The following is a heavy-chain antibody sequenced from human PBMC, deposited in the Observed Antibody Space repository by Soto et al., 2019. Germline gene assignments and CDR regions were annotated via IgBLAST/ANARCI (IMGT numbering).Heavy chain of an antibody. V-gene: IGHV3-33*01. CDR1: GFTFSSYG. Sequence: QAGGSLRLSCAASGFTFSSYGMHWVRQAPGKGLEWVAVIWYDGSNKYYADSVKGRFTISRDNSKNTLYLQMNSLRAEDTAVYYCARDSSVAGTKPPDYWGQGTLVTVSS. J-gene: IGHJ4*02. CDR3: ARDSSVAGTKPPDY. D-gene: IGHD6-19*01. CDR2: IWYDGSNK.